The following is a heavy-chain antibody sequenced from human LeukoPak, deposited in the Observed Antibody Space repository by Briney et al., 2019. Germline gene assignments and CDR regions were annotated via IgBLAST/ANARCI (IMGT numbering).Heavy chain of an antibody. CDR3: ARDTARGDFDY. Sequence: GGSLRLSCAASGFTFSHYWMSWVRQAPGKGLEWVANIKHDGSAKYYVDSVKGRFTISRDNAKNSLFLQMNSLRAEDTSVYYCARDTARGDFDYRGQGTLVTVSS. CDR2: IKHDGSAK. J-gene: IGHJ4*02. D-gene: IGHD6-25*01. V-gene: IGHV3-7*01. CDR1: GFTFSHYW.